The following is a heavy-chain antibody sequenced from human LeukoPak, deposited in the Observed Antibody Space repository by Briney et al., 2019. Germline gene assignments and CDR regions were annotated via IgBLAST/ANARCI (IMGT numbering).Heavy chain of an antibody. Sequence: ASVKVSCKASGYTFTSYYMHWVRQAPGQGLEWMGIINPSGGSTSYAQKFQGRVTMTSDTSTTTVYMDLSSLKSDDTAVYYCARATSITGWIALWGQGTLVTVSS. V-gene: IGHV1-46*01. CDR1: GYTFTSYY. CDR3: ARATSITGWIAL. D-gene: IGHD1-20*01. J-gene: IGHJ4*02. CDR2: INPSGGST.